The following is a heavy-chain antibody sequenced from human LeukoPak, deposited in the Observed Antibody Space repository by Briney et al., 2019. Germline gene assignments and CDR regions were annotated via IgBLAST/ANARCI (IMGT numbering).Heavy chain of an antibody. V-gene: IGHV3-74*01. J-gene: IGHJ5*02. Sequence: GGSLRLSCAASGFTFSSYWMHWVRQAPGKGLVWVSRINSDGSSTSYADSVKGRFTISRDNAKNTLYLQMNSLRAEDTAVDYCERGLTVGVHSRTGKWFDPWDQGTLVTVSS. CDR2: INSDGSST. CDR1: GFTFSSYW. CDR3: ERGLTVGVHSRTGKWFDP. D-gene: IGHD2-21*01.